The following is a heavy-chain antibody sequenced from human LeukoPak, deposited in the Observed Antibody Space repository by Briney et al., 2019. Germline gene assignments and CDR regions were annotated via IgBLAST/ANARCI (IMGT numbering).Heavy chain of an antibody. CDR1: GGTITIYA. J-gene: IGHJ5*02. D-gene: IGHD2-15*01. CDR2: IISIFGTV. CDR3: ARADLYPGYCSGVSCSSGQWFAP. V-gene: IGHV1-69*13. Sequence: SVQVSCKASGGTITIYAIRWVRQARGQGLEWMGGIISIFGTVNYAQQFQSRLTTTADDSTSTAYMELSSLSSEDTALYYCARADLYPGYCSGVSCSSGQWFAPWGQGTLVTVSS.